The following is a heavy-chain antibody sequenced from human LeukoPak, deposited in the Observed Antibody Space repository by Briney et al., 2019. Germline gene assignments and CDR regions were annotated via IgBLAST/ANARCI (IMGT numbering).Heavy chain of an antibody. CDR3: ARVFTMIVVVN. CDR2: IYYSGST. V-gene: IGHV4-39*07. Sequence: SETLSLTCTVSGGSISSSSYYWGWIRQPPGKGLEWFGSIYYSGSTYYNPSLKSRVTISVDRSKNQFSLKLSSVTAADTAVYYCARVFTMIVVVNWGQGTLVTVSS. D-gene: IGHD3-22*01. CDR1: GGSISSSSYY. J-gene: IGHJ4*02.